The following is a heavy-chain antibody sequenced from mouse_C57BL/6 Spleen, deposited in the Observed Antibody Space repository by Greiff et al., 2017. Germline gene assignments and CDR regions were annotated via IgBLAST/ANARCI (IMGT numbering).Heavy chain of an antibody. CDR2: IRYDGST. CDR1: GYSITSGYY. CDR3: ARAYGSSLYAMDY. V-gene: IGHV3-6*01. D-gene: IGHD1-1*01. Sequence: EVKLMESGPGLVKPSQSLSLTCSVTGYSITSGYYWYWIRQLPGNILEWVDYIRYDGSTNYNPSLKNRISFTRDTSKNKFFLKVTSVTTEDTATYYCARAYGSSLYAMDYWGQGTSVTVSS. J-gene: IGHJ4*01.